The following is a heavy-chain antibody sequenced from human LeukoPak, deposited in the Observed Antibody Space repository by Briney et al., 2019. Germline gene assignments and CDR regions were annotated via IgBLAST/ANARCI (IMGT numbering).Heavy chain of an antibody. Sequence: PGGSLRLSCAASGSTFSSYSMNWVRQAPGKGLEWVSYISSSSTIYYADSVKGRFTISRDNAKNSLYLQMNSLRAEDTAVYYCLAAAVGGQGTLVTVSS. CDR2: ISSSSTI. CDR1: GSTFSSYS. V-gene: IGHV3-48*04. CDR3: LAAAV. J-gene: IGHJ4*02. D-gene: IGHD6-13*01.